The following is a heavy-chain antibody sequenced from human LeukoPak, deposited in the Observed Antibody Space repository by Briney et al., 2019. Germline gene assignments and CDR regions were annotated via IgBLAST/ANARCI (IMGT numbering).Heavy chain of an antibody. V-gene: IGHV4-59*12. CDR3: ARVVPDCSSTSCYIDY. J-gene: IGHJ4*02. CDR2: IYYSGST. Sequence: SETLSLTCTVSGGSIGSYYWSWIRQPPGKGLEWIGYIYYSGSTNYNPSLKSRVTISVDTSKNQFSLKLSSVTAADTAVYYCARVVPDCSSTSCYIDYWGQGTLVTVSS. D-gene: IGHD2-2*02. CDR1: GGSIGSYY.